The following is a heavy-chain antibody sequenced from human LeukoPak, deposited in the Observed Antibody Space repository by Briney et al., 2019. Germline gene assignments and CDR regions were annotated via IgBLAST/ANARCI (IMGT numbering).Heavy chain of an antibody. D-gene: IGHD2-21*01. Sequence: GGSLRLSCAASGFTVSSTYMSWVRQAPGKGLEWVSVIYKDGKIYYIDSVKGRFTISRDTSKNTLYLQMNSLRVEGTAVYYCASRHCSGGDCYFAGADPFDHWGQGTLVTVSS. J-gene: IGHJ4*02. CDR2: IYKDGKI. CDR3: ASRHCSGGDCYFAGADPFDH. CDR1: GFTVSSTY. V-gene: IGHV3-53*01.